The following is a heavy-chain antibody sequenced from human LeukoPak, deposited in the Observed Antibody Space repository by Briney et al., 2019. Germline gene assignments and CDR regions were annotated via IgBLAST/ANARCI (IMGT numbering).Heavy chain of an antibody. CDR1: GYSFTDFW. V-gene: IGHV5-51*01. CDR3: ARIILNYGYD. Sequence: GESLKISCKASGYSFTDFWIGWVRQMPAKGLEWMGIIYPDDSDPKYSPSFQGQVTISVDKSISTAYLQWSSLKASDTAMFYCARIILNYGYDWGQGTLVTVSS. J-gene: IGHJ4*02. D-gene: IGHD5-18*01. CDR2: IYPDDSDP.